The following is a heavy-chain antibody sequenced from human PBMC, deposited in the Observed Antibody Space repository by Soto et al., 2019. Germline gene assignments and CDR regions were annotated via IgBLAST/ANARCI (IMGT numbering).Heavy chain of an antibody. J-gene: IGHJ3*02. CDR2: ISYDGSNK. Sequence: PGGSLRLSCAASGFTFGSYGMHWVRQAPGKGLEWVAVISYDGSNKYYADSVKGRFTISRDNSKNTLYLQMNSLRAEDTAVYYCAKDLYEDSCGSGHDAFDIWGKGTMVTV. D-gene: IGHD3-22*01. CDR1: GFTFGSYG. CDR3: AKDLYEDSCGSGHDAFDI. V-gene: IGHV3-30*18.